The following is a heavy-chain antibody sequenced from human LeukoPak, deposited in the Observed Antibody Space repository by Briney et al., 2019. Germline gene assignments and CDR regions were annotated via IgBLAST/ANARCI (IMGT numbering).Heavy chain of an antibody. CDR3: ARHPTRRDGYNFGY. Sequence: GRIYYSGSTYCNPSLKSRVTISVDTSKNQFSLKLSSVTAADTAVYYCARHPTRRDGYNFGYWGQGTLVTVSS. V-gene: IGHV4-39*01. D-gene: IGHD5-24*01. J-gene: IGHJ4*02. CDR2: IYYSGST.